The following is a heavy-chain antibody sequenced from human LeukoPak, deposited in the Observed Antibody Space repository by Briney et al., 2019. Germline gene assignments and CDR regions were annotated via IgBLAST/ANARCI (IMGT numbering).Heavy chain of an antibody. CDR2: IYVDGST. Sequence: PGGSLRLSCAASGISVSSNYMSWVRQAPGKGLQWVSVIYVDGSTYYADSVKGRITISRDNSRNTLYLQMNSLRAEDTAVYYCARGGSYLSAFDIWGQGTMVTVSS. V-gene: IGHV3-66*01. D-gene: IGHD1-26*01. CDR3: ARGGSYLSAFDI. J-gene: IGHJ3*02. CDR1: GISVSSNY.